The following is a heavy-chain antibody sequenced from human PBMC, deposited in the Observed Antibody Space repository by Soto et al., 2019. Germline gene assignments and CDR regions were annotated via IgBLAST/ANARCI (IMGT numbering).Heavy chain of an antibody. CDR1: GFTISSYG. V-gene: IGHV3-23*01. D-gene: IGHD2-15*01. J-gene: IGHJ4*02. CDR2: ISADGSNT. Sequence: GGSLRLSCAASGFTISSYGMSWVRQAPGKGLEWVSAISADGSNTYYADSVRGRFTVSRDNSKNTLYLQMNSLRAGDTAVYYCAKEYCSGGSCYYDYWGQGTLVTVSS. CDR3: AKEYCSGGSCYYDY.